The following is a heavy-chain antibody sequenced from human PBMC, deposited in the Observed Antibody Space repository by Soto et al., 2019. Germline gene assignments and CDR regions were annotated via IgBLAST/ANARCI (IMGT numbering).Heavy chain of an antibody. CDR1: GGSISSGGYY. J-gene: IGHJ4*02. V-gene: IGHV4-31*03. CDR2: IYYSGST. D-gene: IGHD3-3*01. CDR3: ARSYNDFWSGYYPTIFDY. Sequence: QVQLQESGPGLVKPSQTLSLTCTVSGGSISSGGYYWSWIRQHPGKGLEWIGYIYYSGSTYYNPCLKSRVTISVDTSKNQFSLKLSSVTAADTAVYYCARSYNDFWSGYYPTIFDYWGQGTLVTVSS.